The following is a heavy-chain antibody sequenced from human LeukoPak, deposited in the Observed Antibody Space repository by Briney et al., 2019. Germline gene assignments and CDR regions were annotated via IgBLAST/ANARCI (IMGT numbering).Heavy chain of an antibody. J-gene: IGHJ4*02. V-gene: IGHV4-59*01. CDR3: TRGAGWLIDY. CDR2: FYNSGRS. Sequence: SETLSLTCTVSADSISDYYRGWIRQPPGKGLEWIGYFYNSGRSTYNPSLKSRVTISADTSKNRFSLKLNSVTTADTAVYYCTRGAGWLIDYWGQGILVTVSS. D-gene: IGHD3-16*01. CDR1: ADSISDYY.